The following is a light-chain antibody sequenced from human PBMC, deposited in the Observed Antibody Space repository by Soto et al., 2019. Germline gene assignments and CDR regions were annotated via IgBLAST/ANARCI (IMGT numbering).Light chain of an antibody. CDR2: DVS. CDR3: QQYENLPT. Sequence: DIQMTQSPSTLSGSVGDRVTITCRASQSVSNWLAWYQQKPGKAPKLLIYDVSSLESGVPSRFSGSGSGTDFTFTISRLQPEDIATYYCQQYENLPTFGQGTRLEI. J-gene: IGKJ5*01. V-gene: IGKV1-5*01. CDR1: QSVSNW.